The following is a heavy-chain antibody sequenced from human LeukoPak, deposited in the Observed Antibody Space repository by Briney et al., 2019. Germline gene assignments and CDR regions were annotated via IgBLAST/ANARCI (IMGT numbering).Heavy chain of an antibody. CDR2: IYYSGST. D-gene: IGHD6-6*01. Sequence: RSETLSLTCTVSGGSISSHYWSWIRQPPGKGLEWIGYIYYSGSTNYNPSLKSRVTISVDTSKNQFSLKLSSVTAADTAVYYCARVRLEYSSSSEWFDPWGQGTLVTVSS. V-gene: IGHV4-59*11. CDR1: GGSISSHY. CDR3: ARVRLEYSSSSEWFDP. J-gene: IGHJ5*02.